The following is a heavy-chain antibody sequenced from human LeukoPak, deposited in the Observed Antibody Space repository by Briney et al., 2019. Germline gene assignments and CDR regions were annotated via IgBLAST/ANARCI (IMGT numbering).Heavy chain of an antibody. CDR3: ARADYDILTGYYENEYYFDY. J-gene: IGHJ4*02. CDR1: GGSISSYY. D-gene: IGHD3-9*01. V-gene: IGHV4-59*01. Sequence: SETLSLTCTVSGGSISSYYWSWIRQPPGKGLEWIGYIYYSGSTNYNPSLKSRVTISVDTSKNQFSLKLSSVTAADTAVYYCARADYDILTGYYENEYYFDYWGQGSLVTVSS. CDR2: IYYSGST.